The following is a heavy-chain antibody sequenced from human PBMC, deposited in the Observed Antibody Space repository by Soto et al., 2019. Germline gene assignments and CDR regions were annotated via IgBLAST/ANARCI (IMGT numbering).Heavy chain of an antibody. V-gene: IGHV4-31*03. CDR1: GCSISSGGYY. J-gene: IGHJ5*02. Sequence: SETLSLTCTVSGCSISSGGYYWSWIRQHPGKGLEWIGYIYYSGSTYYNPSLKSRVTISVDTSKNQFSLKLSSVTAADTAVYYCARQYCSSTSCYDNWLDPWGQGTLVTVSS. CDR2: IYYSGST. CDR3: ARQYCSSTSCYDNWLDP. D-gene: IGHD2-2*01.